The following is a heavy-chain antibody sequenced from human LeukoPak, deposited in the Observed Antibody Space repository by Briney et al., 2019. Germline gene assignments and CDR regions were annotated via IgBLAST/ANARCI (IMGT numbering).Heavy chain of an antibody. CDR3: ARTSGFFDSSGFYQQNPYYFQY. CDR2: INYSGST. V-gene: IGHV4-39*07. D-gene: IGHD3-22*01. Sequence: SETLSLTCTVSGGSISSSSHYWGWIRQPPGKGLEWIGSINYSGSTYYNPSLWSRVTISVDTSKNQFSLNVTSVTGADTAVYYCARTSGFFDSSGFYQQNPYYFQYWGQGVLVTVSS. CDR1: GGSISSSSHY. J-gene: IGHJ4*02.